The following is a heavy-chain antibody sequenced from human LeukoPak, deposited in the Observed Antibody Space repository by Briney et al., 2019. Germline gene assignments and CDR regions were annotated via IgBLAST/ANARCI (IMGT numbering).Heavy chain of an antibody. CDR3: ARARSTYYDFWSGYCNNYYGMDV. J-gene: IGHJ6*02. CDR1: GYTFTSYD. Sequence: ASVKVSCKASGYTFTSYDINWVRQATGQGLEWMGWMNPNSGNTGYAQKFQGRVTMTRNTSISTAYMELSSLRSEDTAVYYCARARSTYYDFWSGYCNNYYGMDVWGQGTTVTVSS. D-gene: IGHD3-3*01. CDR2: MNPNSGNT. V-gene: IGHV1-8*01.